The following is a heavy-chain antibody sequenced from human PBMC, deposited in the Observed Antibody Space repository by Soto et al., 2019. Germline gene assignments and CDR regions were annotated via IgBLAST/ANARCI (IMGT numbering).Heavy chain of an antibody. CDR1: GFTFDDYA. CDR3: AKETPSLLWFGE. CDR2: ISWNSGSI. D-gene: IGHD3-10*01. Sequence: EVQLVESGGGLVQPGRSLRLSCAASGFTFDDYAMHWVRQAPGKGLEWVSGISWNSGSIGYADSVKGRFTISRDNAKNSLYLQMNSLRAEDTALYYCAKETPSLLWFGEWGQGTLVTVSS. V-gene: IGHV3-9*01. J-gene: IGHJ4*02.